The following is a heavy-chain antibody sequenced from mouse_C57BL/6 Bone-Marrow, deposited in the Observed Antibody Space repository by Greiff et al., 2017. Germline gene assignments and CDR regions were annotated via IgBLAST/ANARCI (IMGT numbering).Heavy chain of an antibody. CDR2: IYPRSGNT. CDR1: GYTFTSYG. J-gene: IGHJ2*01. D-gene: IGHD1-1*01. Sequence: VQLQQSGAELARPGASVKLSCKASGYTFTSYGISWAKQRTGQGLEWIGEIYPRSGNTYYNEKFKGKATLTADKSSSTAYMELRSLTSEDSAVYFCARRDYGSSYRYWGQGTTLTVSS. CDR3: ARRDYGSSYRY. V-gene: IGHV1-81*01.